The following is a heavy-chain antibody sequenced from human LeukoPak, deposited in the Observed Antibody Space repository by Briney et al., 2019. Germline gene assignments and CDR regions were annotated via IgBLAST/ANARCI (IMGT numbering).Heavy chain of an antibody. J-gene: IGHJ4*02. CDR1: GFTFSSYA. CDR2: ISGSAYST. D-gene: IGHD5-12*01. V-gene: IGHV3-23*01. CDR3: AKEAGYSGYDFPDF. Sequence: PGGSLRLSCAASGFTFSSYAMSWVRQAPGKGLDWVSAISGSAYSTYYAGSVKGRFTISRDNSKNTLYLQMNSLRAEDTAVYYCAKEAGYSGYDFPDFWGQGTLVTVSS.